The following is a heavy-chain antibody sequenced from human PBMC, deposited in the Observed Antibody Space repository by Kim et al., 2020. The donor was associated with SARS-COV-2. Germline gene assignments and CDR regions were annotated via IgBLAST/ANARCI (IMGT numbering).Heavy chain of an antibody. CDR3: AKVRARLLGYYYYGMDV. Sequence: GGSLRLSCAASGFTFSSYAMSWVRQAPGKGLEWVSAISGSGGSTYYADSVKGRSTISRDNSKNTLYLQMNSLRAEDTAVYYCAKVRARLLGYYYYGMDVWGQGTTVTVSS. CDR1: GFTFSSYA. CDR2: ISGSGGST. V-gene: IGHV3-23*01. D-gene: IGHD2-8*02. J-gene: IGHJ6*02.